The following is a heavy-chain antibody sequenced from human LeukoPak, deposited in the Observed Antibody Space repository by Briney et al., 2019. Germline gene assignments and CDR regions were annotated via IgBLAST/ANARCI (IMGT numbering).Heavy chain of an antibody. V-gene: IGHV3-30*04. CDR2: ISYDGSNK. Sequence: PGRSLRLSCAASGFTFSSYAMHWVRQAPGKGLEWVAVISYDGSNKYYADSVKGRFTISRDNSKNTLYLQMNSLRAEDTAVYYCARSLYCGGDCYLLNYYYYMDVWGKGTTVTVSS. J-gene: IGHJ6*03. CDR1: GFTFSSYA. CDR3: ARSLYCGGDCYLLNYYYYMDV. D-gene: IGHD2-21*02.